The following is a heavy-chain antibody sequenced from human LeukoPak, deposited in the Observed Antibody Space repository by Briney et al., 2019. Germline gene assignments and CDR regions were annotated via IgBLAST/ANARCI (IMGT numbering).Heavy chain of an antibody. V-gene: IGHV4-39*01. CDR3: ARRSTGSNYVYYYYYMDV. CDR1: GGSISSSSYY. CDR2: IYYSGST. J-gene: IGHJ6*03. D-gene: IGHD4-11*01. Sequence: PSETLSLTCTVSGGSISSSSYYWGWIRQPPGKGLEWIGSIYYSGSTYYNPSLKSRVTISVDTSKNQFSLKPSSVTAADTAVYYCARRSTGSNYVYYYYYMDVWGKGTTVTVSS.